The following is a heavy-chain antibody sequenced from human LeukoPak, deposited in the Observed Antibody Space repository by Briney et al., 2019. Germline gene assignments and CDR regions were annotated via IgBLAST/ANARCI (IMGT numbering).Heavy chain of an antibody. CDR2: IYTNGRT. CDR3: ARSSGYYNAFDY. J-gene: IGHJ4*02. Sequence: PSETLSLTCTVSGGSISSYYWSWIRQPAGKGLEWIGHIYTNGRTNYNPSLKSQVTMSVDTSKNQFSLKLSSVTAADTAVYYCARSSGYYNAFDYWGQGTLVTVSS. CDR1: GGSISSYY. D-gene: IGHD3-3*01. V-gene: IGHV4-4*07.